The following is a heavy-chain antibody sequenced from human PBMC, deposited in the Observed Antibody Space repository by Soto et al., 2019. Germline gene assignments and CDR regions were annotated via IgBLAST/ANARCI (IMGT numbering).Heavy chain of an antibody. D-gene: IGHD2-2*01. CDR2: IDSDAST. Sequence: GGSLRLSCAASGFSFSSYAMTWVRQAPGKGLEWVSAIDSDASTYYADSVKGRFTISRDKSKGTLYLQISSLRAEDTAVYYCAEERIPAAITNYYYGMDVWGQGTTVTVSS. CDR1: GFSFSSYA. J-gene: IGHJ6*02. V-gene: IGHV3-23*01. CDR3: AEERIPAAITNYYYGMDV.